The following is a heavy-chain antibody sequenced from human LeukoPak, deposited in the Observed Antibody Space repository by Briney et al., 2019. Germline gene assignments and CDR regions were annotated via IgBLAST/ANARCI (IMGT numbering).Heavy chain of an antibody. Sequence: GGSLRLSRAASGFTLRSYDMSWVRQAPGKGLEWVAATSGSGVNSYYADSVRGRFTISRDNSQNTLYLQMDSLRAEDTALYYCAKEYSGYDFDYWGQGTLVTVSS. CDR3: AKEYSGYDFDY. J-gene: IGHJ4*02. CDR1: GFTLRSYD. V-gene: IGHV3-23*01. CDR2: TSGSGVNS. D-gene: IGHD5-12*01.